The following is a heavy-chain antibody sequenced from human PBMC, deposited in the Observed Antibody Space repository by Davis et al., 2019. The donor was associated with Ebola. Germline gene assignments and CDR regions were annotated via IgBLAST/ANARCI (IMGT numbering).Heavy chain of an antibody. CDR3: ARDKKYMVQGILNSFDI. V-gene: IGHV1-18*01. J-gene: IGHJ3*02. CDR1: GYSFRSYG. CDR2: ISSYNGKT. D-gene: IGHD3-10*01. Sequence: ASVKVSCKASGYSFRSYGISWVRQAPGQGLEWMGWISSYNGKTDYAQKFQVRVTLTADTSSSTAYMELRGLRSDDTAIYYCARDKKYMVQGILNSFDIWGQGTMVTVSS.